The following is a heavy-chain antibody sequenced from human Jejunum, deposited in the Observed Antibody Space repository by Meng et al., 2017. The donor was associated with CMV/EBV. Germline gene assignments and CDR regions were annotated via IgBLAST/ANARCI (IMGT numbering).Heavy chain of an antibody. Sequence: GFSISNNYESWVRQAPGKGLEFVSVIYSGGSTYYAASVKGRFTISRDNAQNTVFLQMNSLRTEDTAVYYCARRPSVTPVSYYGMDVWGQGTTVTVSS. D-gene: IGHD4-11*01. CDR2: IYSGGST. CDR1: GFSISNNY. CDR3: ARRPSVTPVSYYGMDV. J-gene: IGHJ6*02. V-gene: IGHV3-53*01.